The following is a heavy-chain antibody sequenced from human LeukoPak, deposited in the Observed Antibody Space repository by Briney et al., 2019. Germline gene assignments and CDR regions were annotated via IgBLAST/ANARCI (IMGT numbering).Heavy chain of an antibody. J-gene: IGHJ2*01. V-gene: IGHV3-23*01. Sequence: QSSGTLSLTCAVSADSISSSKWWSWVRQAPGQGLEWVSGISGSGDSTYYADSVKGRFTISRDNSKNTLYLQINNLRTEDTAVYYCAKGQLAVAVGWYFDLWGRGTLVTVSS. D-gene: IGHD6-19*01. CDR1: ADSISSSK. CDR3: AKGQLAVAVGWYFDL. CDR2: ISGSGDST.